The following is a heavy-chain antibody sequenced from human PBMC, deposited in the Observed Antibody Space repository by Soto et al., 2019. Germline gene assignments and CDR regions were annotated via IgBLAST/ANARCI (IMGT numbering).Heavy chain of an antibody. J-gene: IGHJ4*02. CDR1: GYTFTSYA. Sequence: QVQLVQSGAEEKKPGASVKVSCKASGYTFTSYAMHWVRQAPGQRLEWMGWINAGNGNTKYSQKFQGRVTITRDTSASTAYMEVSSLRTEDTAVYYCARSSGYYLSDDYWGQGTLVTVSS. CDR3: ARSSGYYLSDDY. V-gene: IGHV1-3*05. CDR2: INAGNGNT. D-gene: IGHD3-22*01.